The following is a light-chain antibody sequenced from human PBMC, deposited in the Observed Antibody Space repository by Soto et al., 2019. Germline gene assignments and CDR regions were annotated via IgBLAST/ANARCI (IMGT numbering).Light chain of an antibody. Sequence: QSVLTQPPSASGTPGQRVTISCSGSSSNIGSNTVNWYQQLPGTAPKLLIYSNNQRPSGVPDRCSGSKSGTSASLAISGLQSEDEVDDYCAAWDDSLNGVVFGGGTKLTVL. V-gene: IGLV1-44*01. CDR1: SSNIGSNT. CDR3: AAWDDSLNGVV. J-gene: IGLJ2*01. CDR2: SNN.